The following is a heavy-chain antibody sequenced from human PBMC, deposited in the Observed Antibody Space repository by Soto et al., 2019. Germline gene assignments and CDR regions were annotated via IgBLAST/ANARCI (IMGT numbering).Heavy chain of an antibody. D-gene: IGHD1-26*01. CDR3: AKGIVEVSGSYHYYYGMDV. V-gene: IGHV3-43*01. CDR2: ISWDGGST. Sequence: GGSLRLSCAASGFTFDDYTMHWVRQAPGKGLEWVSLISWDGGSTYYADSVKGRFTISRDNSKNSLYLQMNSLRTEDTALYYCAKGIVEVSGSYHYYYGMDVWGQGTTVTVSS. J-gene: IGHJ6*02. CDR1: GFTFDDYT.